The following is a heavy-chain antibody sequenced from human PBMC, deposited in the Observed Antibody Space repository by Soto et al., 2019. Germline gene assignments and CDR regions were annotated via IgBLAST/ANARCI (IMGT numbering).Heavy chain of an antibody. CDR1: GFTFDSYA. J-gene: IGHJ4*02. D-gene: IGHD2-2*01. CDR3: ARDEEGSTSGCLGF. Sequence: QVQLVESGGGVVQPGRSLRLSCAASGFTFDSYAMHWVRQAPGKGLEWVAVIWYDGSHEEYADSVKGRFTISRDNSKNTLHLQMNSLRAEDTAVYYCARDEEGSTSGCLGFWGQGALVTVSS. V-gene: IGHV3-33*01. CDR2: IWYDGSHE.